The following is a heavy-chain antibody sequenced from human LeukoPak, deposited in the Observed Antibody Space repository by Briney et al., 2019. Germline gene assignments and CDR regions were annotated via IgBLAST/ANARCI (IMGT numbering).Heavy chain of an antibody. CDR3: ARVLSTGDWFDP. Sequence: ASVKVSCKASGYTFTGYYMHWVRQAPGQGLGWMGWINPNSGGTNYAQKFQGRVTMTRDTSISTAYMELSRLRSDDTAVYYCARVLSTGDWFDPWGQGTLVTVSS. V-gene: IGHV1-2*02. D-gene: IGHD3-10*01. CDR1: GYTFTGYY. J-gene: IGHJ5*02. CDR2: INPNSGGT.